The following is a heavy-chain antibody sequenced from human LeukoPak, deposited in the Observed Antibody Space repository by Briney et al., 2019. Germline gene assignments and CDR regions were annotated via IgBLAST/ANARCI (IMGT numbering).Heavy chain of an antibody. J-gene: IGHJ4*02. V-gene: IGHV3-73*01. CDR2: IRSKANSYAT. Sequence: GGSLRLSCAPSGLALSGSAMHCVRQASGKGLEWVGGIRSKANSYATAYAASVKGRSTISRDDSKNTAYLQMNSLKTEDTAVYYCTSPPIPGTTDPFFDYWGQGTLVTVSS. D-gene: IGHD1-20*01. CDR1: GLALSGSA. CDR3: TSPPIPGTTDPFFDY.